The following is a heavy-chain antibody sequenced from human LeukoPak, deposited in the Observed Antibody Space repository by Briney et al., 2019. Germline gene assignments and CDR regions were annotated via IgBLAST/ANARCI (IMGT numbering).Heavy chain of an antibody. D-gene: IGHD6-19*01. CDR1: GFTFSSYA. CDR3: AKSPPYSSGWMDY. Sequence: PGGSLRPSCAASGFTFSSYAMNWVRQAPGKGLEWVSAISDSGGSTYYADSVKGRFTISRDNSKNTLYLQMNSLRAEDTAVYYCAKSPPYSSGWMDYWGQGTLVTVSS. CDR2: ISDSGGST. V-gene: IGHV3-23*01. J-gene: IGHJ4*02.